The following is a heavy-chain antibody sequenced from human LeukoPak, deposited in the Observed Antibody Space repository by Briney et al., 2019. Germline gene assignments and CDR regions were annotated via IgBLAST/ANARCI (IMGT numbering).Heavy chain of an antibody. CDR1: GITFSSYG. Sequence: GGSLRLSCAASGITFSSYGMSWVRQAPGKGLEWVSSISSTGGTTYYADSVKGRFTISRENSKNTMYLQMNSLRAEDTAIYYCAKNGDRGAYCTGGTCYPYFYYYMDVWGKGTTVTI. J-gene: IGHJ6*03. D-gene: IGHD2-15*01. CDR3: AKNGDRGAYCTGGTCYPYFYYYMDV. CDR2: ISSTGGTT. V-gene: IGHV3-23*01.